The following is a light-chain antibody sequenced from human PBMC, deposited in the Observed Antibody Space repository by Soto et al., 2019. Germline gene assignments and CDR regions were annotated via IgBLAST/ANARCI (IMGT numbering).Light chain of an antibody. Sequence: IRVTQSPSSFSASTGDRVTVTCRASQGISSYLAWYQQKPGKAPKLLIYAASTLQSGVPSRFSGSGSGTDFTLTISCLQSEDFATYYCQQYYSYPLTFGQGALLEIK. CDR1: QGISSY. V-gene: IGKV1-8*01. CDR3: QQYYSYPLT. CDR2: AAS. J-gene: IGKJ5*01.